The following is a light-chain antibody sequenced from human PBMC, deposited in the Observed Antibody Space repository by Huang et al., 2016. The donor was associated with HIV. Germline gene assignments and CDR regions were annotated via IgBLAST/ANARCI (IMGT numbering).Light chain of an antibody. Sequence: DIQTTQSPSSLSASVGDRATIRCQASQDINKYLNWYQQKPGKAPKLLIFDASNLERGVPTRFSGSGSGTDFTFTISSLQPEDFATYYCQQSRSFGGGTKVEIK. J-gene: IGKJ4*01. CDR3: QQSRS. CDR2: DAS. V-gene: IGKV1-33*01. CDR1: QDINKY.